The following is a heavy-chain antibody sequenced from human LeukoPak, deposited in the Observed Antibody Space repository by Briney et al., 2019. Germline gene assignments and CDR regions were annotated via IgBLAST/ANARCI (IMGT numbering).Heavy chain of an antibody. CDR3: ARGGYCSGGSCYSRHPPAEYFQH. J-gene: IGHJ1*01. V-gene: IGHV4-34*01. CDR1: GGSFSGYY. D-gene: IGHD2-15*01. CDR2: INHSGST. Sequence: SETLSLTCAVYGGSFSGYYWSWIRQPPGKGLEWIGEINHSGSTNYNPSLKSRVTISVDTSKNQFSLKLSSVTAADTAVYYCARGGYCSGGSCYSRHPPAEYFQHWGQGTLVTVSS.